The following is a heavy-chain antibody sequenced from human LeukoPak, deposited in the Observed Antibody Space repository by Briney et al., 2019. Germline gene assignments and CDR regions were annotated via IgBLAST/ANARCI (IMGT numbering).Heavy chain of an antibody. CDR2: ITGSSSTT. CDR1: GFSFSTYS. Sequence: GGSLRLSCAASGFSFSTYSMNWVRQAPGKGLEWVSYITGSSSTTYYADSVKGRFTISRDNAKNSLYLQMNSLRDEDTAVYYCARGDRNSGYDLYHFDYWGQGTLVTVSS. J-gene: IGHJ4*02. V-gene: IGHV3-48*02. CDR3: ARGDRNSGYDLYHFDY. D-gene: IGHD5-12*01.